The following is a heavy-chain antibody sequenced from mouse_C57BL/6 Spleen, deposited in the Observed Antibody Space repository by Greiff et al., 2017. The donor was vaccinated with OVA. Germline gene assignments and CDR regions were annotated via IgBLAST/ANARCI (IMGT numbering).Heavy chain of an antibody. J-gene: IGHJ4*01. Sequence: EVQLVESGGGLVKPGGSLKLSCAASGFTFSSYAMSWVRQTPEKRLEWVATISDGGSYTYYPDNVKGRFTISRDNAKNNLYLQMSHLKSEDTAMYYCATLLYYAMDYWGQGTSVTVSS. V-gene: IGHV5-4*01. CDR1: GFTFSSYA. CDR3: ATLLYYAMDY. CDR2: ISDGGSYT.